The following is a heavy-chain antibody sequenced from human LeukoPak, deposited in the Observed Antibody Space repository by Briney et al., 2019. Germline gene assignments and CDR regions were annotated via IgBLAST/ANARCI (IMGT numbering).Heavy chain of an antibody. CDR1: GGSISSYY. Sequence: SETLSLTCTVSGGSISSYYWSWIRQPPGKGLEWIGYIYYSGSTNYNPSLKSRVTISIDTSKNQFSLNLSSVTAADTAVYYCARRRGDYGSGELTIWGQGTMVTVSS. J-gene: IGHJ3*02. V-gene: IGHV4-59*08. D-gene: IGHD3-10*01. CDR3: ARRRGDYGSGELTI. CDR2: IYYSGST.